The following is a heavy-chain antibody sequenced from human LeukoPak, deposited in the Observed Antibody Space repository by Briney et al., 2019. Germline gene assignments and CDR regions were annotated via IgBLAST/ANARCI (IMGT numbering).Heavy chain of an antibody. D-gene: IGHD4-17*01. CDR2: TYYRSKWYN. V-gene: IGHV6-1*01. CDR3: AGGYGDREIVNFDS. Sequence: SQTLSLTCAISGDSVSSNSAAWNWIRQSPSRGLEWLGRTYYRSKWYNDYAVSVRSRMTINPDTSKNQFSLHLNSVTPEDTAVYYCAGGYGDREIVNFDSWGQGTLVTVSS. J-gene: IGHJ4*02. CDR1: GDSVSSNSAA.